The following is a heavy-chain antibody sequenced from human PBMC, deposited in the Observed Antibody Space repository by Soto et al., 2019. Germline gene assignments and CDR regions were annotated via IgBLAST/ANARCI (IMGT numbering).Heavy chain of an antibody. J-gene: IGHJ6*02. CDR2: IIPVFGTP. Sequence: QVQLVQSGGEVKKPGSSVEVSCKASGGSLSNYGISWVRQAPGQGLEWMGAIIPVFGTPNYAQKFQDRVTITADESTTTVYMEVRSLTSEDTAVYYCARGDATKIVVTTYYAMDVWGQGTTVTVSS. CDR1: GGSLSNYG. V-gene: IGHV1-69*12. CDR3: ARGDATKIVVTTYYAMDV. D-gene: IGHD3-22*01.